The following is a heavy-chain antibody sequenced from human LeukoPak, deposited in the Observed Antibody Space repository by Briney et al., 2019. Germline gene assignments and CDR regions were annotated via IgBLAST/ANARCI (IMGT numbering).Heavy chain of an antibody. Sequence: ASVKVSCKVSGYTLTELSMHWVRQAPGKGLEWMGGFDPEDGETIYAQKFQGRVTMTRDTSTSTVYMELSSLRSEDTAVYYCARLPVPPGPDDYWGQGTLVTVPS. V-gene: IGHV1-24*01. CDR1: GYTLTELS. CDR3: ARLPVPPGPDDY. J-gene: IGHJ4*02. D-gene: IGHD2-15*01. CDR2: FDPEDGET.